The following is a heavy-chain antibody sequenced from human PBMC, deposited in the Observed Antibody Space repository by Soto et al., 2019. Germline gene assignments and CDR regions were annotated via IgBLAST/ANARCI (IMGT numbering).Heavy chain of an antibody. J-gene: IGHJ4*02. D-gene: IGHD6-19*01. V-gene: IGHV3-30-3*01. CDR1: GLTLSSYS. Sequence: VQLVESGGGVVQPGRSLRLSCAASGLTLSSYSMHWVRQAPGRGLEWVGVISYDGNKKYYRDSVKGRFIISRDTSNNTVNLHMNSLRPEDTAVYYCARSVAVAGLDYWGQGTLVTVS. CDR3: ARSVAVAGLDY. CDR2: ISYDGNKK.